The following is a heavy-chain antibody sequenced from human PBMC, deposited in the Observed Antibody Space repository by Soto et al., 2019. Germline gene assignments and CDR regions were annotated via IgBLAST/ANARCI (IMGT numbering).Heavy chain of an antibody. Sequence: GGSLRLSCAASGFTFDDYAMHWVRQAPGKGLEWVSGISWNSGSIGYADSVKGRFTISRDNAKNSLYLQMNSLRAEDTALYYCAKDPGWSSSFGGVDVWGQGTTVTVSS. J-gene: IGHJ6*02. D-gene: IGHD6-13*01. V-gene: IGHV3-9*01. CDR3: AKDPGWSSSFGGVDV. CDR1: GFTFDDYA. CDR2: ISWNSGSI.